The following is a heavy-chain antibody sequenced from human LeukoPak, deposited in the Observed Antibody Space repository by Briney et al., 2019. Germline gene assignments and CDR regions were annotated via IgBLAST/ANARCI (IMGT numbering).Heavy chain of an antibody. D-gene: IGHD3-3*01. V-gene: IGHV5-51*01. CDR2: SYPGDSDT. CDR3: ARVKDDYDFWSGSRYYYYYMDV. Sequence: GESLKISCKGSGYSFTSYWIGWVRQMPGKGLEWMGISYPGDSDTRYSPSFQGQVTISADKSISTAYLQWSSLKASDTAMYYCARVKDDYDFWSGSRYYYYYMDVWGKGTTVTVSS. CDR1: GYSFTSYW. J-gene: IGHJ6*03.